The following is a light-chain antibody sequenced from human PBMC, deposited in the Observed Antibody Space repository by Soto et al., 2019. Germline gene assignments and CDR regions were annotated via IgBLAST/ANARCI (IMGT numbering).Light chain of an antibody. Sequence: QSVLTQPPSASGSPGQSVTITCSGTSSDVGEENYVSWYQQHPGKVPKLILYEVSKRPSGVPDRFSGSRSGNTASLTVSGLQAEDEADHYCSSFAGSPVVFGGGTKLTVL. CDR1: SSDVGEENY. J-gene: IGLJ2*01. CDR2: EVS. CDR3: SSFAGSPVV. V-gene: IGLV2-8*01.